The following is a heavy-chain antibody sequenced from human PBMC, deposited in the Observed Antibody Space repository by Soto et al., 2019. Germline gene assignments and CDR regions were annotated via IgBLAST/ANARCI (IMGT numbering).Heavy chain of an antibody. J-gene: IGHJ4*02. V-gene: IGHV3-74*01. Sequence: PGGSLRLSCAASGFTFSNYWMHWVRQGPGKGLVWVSRINSDGSSTTYADSVKGRFTISRDNAKNTLYLQMNSLRAEDTAVYYCARGSRGFHYGFDYWGQGILVTVSS. D-gene: IGHD5-18*01. CDR2: INSDGSST. CDR3: ARGSRGFHYGFDY. CDR1: GFTFSNYW.